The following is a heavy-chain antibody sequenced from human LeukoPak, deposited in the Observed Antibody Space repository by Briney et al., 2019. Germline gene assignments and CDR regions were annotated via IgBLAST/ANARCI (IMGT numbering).Heavy chain of an antibody. CDR2: INHSGST. D-gene: IGHD6-19*01. CDR1: GGSFSGYY. V-gene: IGHV4-34*01. CDR3: ARVAAVAGPGYFDH. Sequence: PSETLSLTCAVYGGSFSGYYWSWIRQPPGKGLEWIGEINHSGSTNYNPSLKSRVTMSIDTSRNQFSLKLSSVTAADTAVYYCARVAAVAGPGYFDHWGQGTLVTVSS. J-gene: IGHJ4*02.